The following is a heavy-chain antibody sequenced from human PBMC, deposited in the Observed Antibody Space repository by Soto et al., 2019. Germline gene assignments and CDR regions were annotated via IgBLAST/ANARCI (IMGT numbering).Heavy chain of an antibody. CDR3: AKWSYLDY. J-gene: IGHJ4*02. CDR1: GFSFASFA. CDR2: ISGSDGKT. D-gene: IGHD3-3*01. V-gene: IGHV3-23*01. Sequence: HPGGSLRRSCTTSGFSFASFAMTWVRQAPGKGLEWVATISGSDGKTYYADSVKGRFSISRDTSRNTLYLQMNSLRADDTAIYYCAKWSYLDYWGQGTRVTVSS.